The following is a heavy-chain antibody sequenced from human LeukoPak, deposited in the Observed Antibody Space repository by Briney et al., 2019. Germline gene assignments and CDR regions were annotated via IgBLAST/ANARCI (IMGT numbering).Heavy chain of an antibody. CDR1: GFTFTSSA. CDR2: IVVGSGNT. J-gene: IGHJ5*02. V-gene: IGHV1-58*01. D-gene: IGHD3-10*01. Sequence: ASVQVSCKASGFTFTSSAVQWVRQARGQRLEWIGWIVVGSGNTNYAQKFQERVTITRDMSTSTAYMELSSLRSEDTAVYYCAALINGSGSFVWFDPWGQGTLVTVSS. CDR3: AALINGSGSFVWFDP.